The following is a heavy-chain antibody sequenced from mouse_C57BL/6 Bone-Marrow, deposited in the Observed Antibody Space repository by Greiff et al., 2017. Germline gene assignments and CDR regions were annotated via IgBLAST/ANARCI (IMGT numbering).Heavy chain of an antibody. V-gene: IGHV1-64*01. D-gene: IGHD2-12*01. CDR1: GYTFTSYW. CDR3: ARDYRYFDV. J-gene: IGHJ1*03. CDR2: IHPTSGST. Sequence: VQLQQPGAELVKPGASVKLSCKASGYTFTSYWMHWVKQRPGQGLEWIGMIHPTSGSTNYNEKFKSKATLSVDKSSSTAYMQLSSLTSEDSAVYYCARDYRYFDVWGTGTTVTVSS.